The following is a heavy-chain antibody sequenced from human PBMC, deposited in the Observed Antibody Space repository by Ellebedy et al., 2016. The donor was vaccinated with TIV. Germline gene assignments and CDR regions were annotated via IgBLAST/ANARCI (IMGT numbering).Heavy chain of an antibody. Sequence: SENLSLTXSVSGDSISSSSYFWGWIRQPPGKGLDWIGIIYYSGSTYYNPSLNSRVTISIDTSKNQFSLNLSSVTATDTAVYYCARPLRSTVTTSIYFDYWGQGTLVTVSS. V-gene: IGHV4-39*01. CDR2: IYYSGST. D-gene: IGHD4-17*01. CDR3: ARPLRSTVTTSIYFDY. CDR1: GDSISSSSYF. J-gene: IGHJ4*02.